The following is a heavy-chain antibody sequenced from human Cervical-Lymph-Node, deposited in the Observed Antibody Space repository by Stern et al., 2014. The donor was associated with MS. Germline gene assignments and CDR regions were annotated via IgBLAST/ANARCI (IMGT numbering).Heavy chain of an antibody. CDR2: IYYSGST. D-gene: IGHD6-13*01. J-gene: IGHJ4*02. CDR3: ARGHGEQLVDY. CDR1: GGSISSYY. V-gene: IGHV4-59*01. Sequence: QVQLQQWGPGLVKPSETLSLTCTVSGGSISSYYWSWIRQPPGKGLEWIGYIYYSGSTNYNPSLKSRVTISVDTSKNQFSLKLSSVTAADTAVYYCARGHGEQLVDYWGQGTLVTVSS.